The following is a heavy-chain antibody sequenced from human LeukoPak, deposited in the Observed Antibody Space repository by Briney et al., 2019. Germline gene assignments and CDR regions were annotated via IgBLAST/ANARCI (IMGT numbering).Heavy chain of an antibody. D-gene: IGHD6-13*01. V-gene: IGHV4-59*01. CDR3: TRDEVAAAGLDY. CDR1: GGSISSYY. Sequence: SETLSLTCTVSGGSISSYYWSWIRQPPGKGLEWIGYIYYSGSTNYNPSLKSRVTISVDTSKNQFSLKLSSVTAADTAVYYCTRDEVAAAGLDYWGQGTLVTVSS. CDR2: IYYSGST. J-gene: IGHJ4*02.